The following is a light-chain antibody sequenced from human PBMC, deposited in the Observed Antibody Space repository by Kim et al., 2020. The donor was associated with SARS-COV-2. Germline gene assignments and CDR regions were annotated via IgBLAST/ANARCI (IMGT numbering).Light chain of an antibody. CDR1: SSSC. Sequence: SSSCLAWYQQKPGQAPRLLIYGASSRATGIPDRFSGSGSGTDFTLTISRLEPEDFAVYYCQQYVTSPLTFGGGTKVDIK. V-gene: IGKV3-20*01. J-gene: IGKJ4*01. CDR3: QQYVTSPLT. CDR2: GAS.